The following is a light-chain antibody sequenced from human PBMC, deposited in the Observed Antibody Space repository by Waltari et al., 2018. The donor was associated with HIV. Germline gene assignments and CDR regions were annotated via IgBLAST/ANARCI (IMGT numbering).Light chain of an antibody. V-gene: IGKV3-20*01. J-gene: IGKJ5*01. CDR3: QQYGSSIT. Sequence: EIVLTQSPGTLSLSPGESATLSCRASQSVSSSYLAWDQQRPGQAPRLLIYGASSRATGIPDRFSGSGSGTDFTLTISRLEPEDFAVYYCQQYGSSITFGQGTRLEIK. CDR1: QSVSSSY. CDR2: GAS.